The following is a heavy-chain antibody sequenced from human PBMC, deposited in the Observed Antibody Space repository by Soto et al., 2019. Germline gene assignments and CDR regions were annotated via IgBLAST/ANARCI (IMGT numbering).Heavy chain of an antibody. V-gene: IGHV3-30*18. CDR1: GFTFSSYG. Sequence: QVQLVESGGGGVQPGRSLRLSCAASGFTFSSYGMHWVRQAPGKGLEWVAVISYDGSNKYYADSVKGRFTISRDNSKNTLYLQMNSLRAEDTAVYYCAKDQYYYGSGSYLGYWGQGTLVTVSS. D-gene: IGHD3-10*01. CDR3: AKDQYYYGSGSYLGY. CDR2: ISYDGSNK. J-gene: IGHJ4*02.